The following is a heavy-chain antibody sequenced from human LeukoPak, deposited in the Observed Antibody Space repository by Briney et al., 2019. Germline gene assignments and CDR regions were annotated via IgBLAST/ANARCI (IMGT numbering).Heavy chain of an antibody. J-gene: IGHJ5*02. V-gene: IGHV4-39*02. CDR3: ARGDYYAGGGRNWFDP. D-gene: IGHD3-16*01. CDR2: IHHSGST. Sequence: SETLSLTCTVSGGSISSNNDYWGWIRQSPGKGLEWIGSIHHSGSTKYNPSLRSRVTISIDTSKNHFSLNLNSLTAADTALYYCARGDYYAGGGRNWFDPWSQGTLVTVSS. CDR1: GGSISSNNDY.